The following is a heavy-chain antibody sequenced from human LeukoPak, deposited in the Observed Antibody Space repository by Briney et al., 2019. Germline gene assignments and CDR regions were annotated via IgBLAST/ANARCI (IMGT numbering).Heavy chain of an antibody. CDR3: ARPGIAVSGAFDC. Sequence: SETLSLTCTVSGGSVSSSSYYRGWIRQPPGKGLEWIGSIYYSGSTYYNPSLKSRVSISVDTSKNQFSLNLTSVTAADTAVYFCARPGIAVSGAFDCWGQGTLVTVSS. CDR2: IYYSGST. CDR1: GGSVSSSSYY. D-gene: IGHD6-13*01. V-gene: IGHV4-39*01. J-gene: IGHJ4*02.